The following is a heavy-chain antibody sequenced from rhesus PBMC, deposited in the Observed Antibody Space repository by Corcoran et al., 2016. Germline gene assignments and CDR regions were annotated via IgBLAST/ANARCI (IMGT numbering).Heavy chain of an antibody. CDR1: GFTCMSYE. CDR3: TRGVAGFDY. D-gene: IGHD2-33*01. V-gene: IGHV3-100*02. CDR2: ISESGGTT. Sequence: DVQLVESGGGLVKPGGSLRLACGAYGFTCMSYELQGVRQAPGKGLDWVSVISESGGTTYYADSVKGRFTIARDNAKNSLFLQMNSLRAEDTAVYYCTRGVAGFDYWGQGVLVTVSS. J-gene: IGHJ4*01.